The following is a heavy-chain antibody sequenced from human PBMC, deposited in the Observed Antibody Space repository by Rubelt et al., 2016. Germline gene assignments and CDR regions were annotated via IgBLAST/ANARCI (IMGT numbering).Heavy chain of an antibody. CDR2: ISAYNGNT. D-gene: IGHD6-6*01. CDR3: ARDRIRIAARQGWYFDL. CDR1: GYTFTSYG. V-gene: IGHV1-18*01. Sequence: QVQLVQSGAEVKKPGASVKVSCKASGYTFTSYGISWVRQAPGQGLEWMGWISAYNGNTNYAQKLQGRVTMTTDTCTSTAYMELRSLRSDDTAVYYCARDRIRIAARQGWYFDLWGRGTLVTVSS. J-gene: IGHJ2*01.